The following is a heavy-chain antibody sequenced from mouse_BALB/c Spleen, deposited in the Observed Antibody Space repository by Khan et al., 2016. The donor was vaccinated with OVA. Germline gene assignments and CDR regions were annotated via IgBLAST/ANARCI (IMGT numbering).Heavy chain of an antibody. V-gene: IGHV1S137*01. D-gene: IGHD2-3*01. CDR3: EGPTYEGYYDD. Sequence: VQLLESGPELVRPGVSVKISCKGSGYTFTDYAMYWVKQSHAKSLEWIGLISTYSGSTNYNQKFKGTVTMTVDKSSSAAYMELARLTFEDSAIYYCEGPTYEGYYDDWGQGTTLTVSS. J-gene: IGHJ2*01. CDR1: GYTFTDYA. CDR2: ISTYSGST.